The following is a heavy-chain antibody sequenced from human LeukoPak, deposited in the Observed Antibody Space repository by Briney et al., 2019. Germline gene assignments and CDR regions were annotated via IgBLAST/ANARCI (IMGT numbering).Heavy chain of an antibody. CDR2: ISSSSSYI. V-gene: IGHV3-21*01. CDR3: ARNRFGEFFPTFDY. J-gene: IGHJ4*02. Sequence: GGSLRLSCAASGFTFSSYSMNWVRQAPGKGLEWVSSISSSSSYIYYADSVKGRFTISRDNAKNSLYLQMNSLRAEDTAVYFCARNRFGEFFPTFDYWGQGALVTVSS. D-gene: IGHD3-10*01. CDR1: GFTFSSYS.